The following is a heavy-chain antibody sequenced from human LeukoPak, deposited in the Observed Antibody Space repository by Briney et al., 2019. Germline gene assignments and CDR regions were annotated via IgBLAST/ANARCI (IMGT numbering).Heavy chain of an antibody. V-gene: IGHV1-2*02. CDR2: INPNSGGT. J-gene: IGHJ5*02. CDR3: ARGGGDIAAARTDP. CDR1: GYTFTGYY. Sequence: ASVKVSCKASGYTFTGYYMHWVRQAPGQGLEWMGWINPNSGGTNYAQEFQGRVTMTRDTSISTAYMELSRLRSDDTAVYYCARGGGDIAAARTDPWGQGTLVTVSS. D-gene: IGHD6-13*01.